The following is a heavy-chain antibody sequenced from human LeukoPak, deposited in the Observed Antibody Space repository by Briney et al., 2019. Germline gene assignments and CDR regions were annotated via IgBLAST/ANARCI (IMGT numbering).Heavy chain of an antibody. Sequence: SETLSLTCTVSGGSVSSGSYYWSWIRQPPGKGLEWIGYIYYSGSTNYNPSLKSRVTISVDTSKKQFSLNLSSVTAADTAIYYCAKDSVAGMGGWFAPWGQGTLVTVSS. V-gene: IGHV4-61*01. CDR1: GGSVSSGSYY. D-gene: IGHD6-19*01. CDR3: AKDSVAGMGGWFAP. J-gene: IGHJ5*02. CDR2: IYYSGST.